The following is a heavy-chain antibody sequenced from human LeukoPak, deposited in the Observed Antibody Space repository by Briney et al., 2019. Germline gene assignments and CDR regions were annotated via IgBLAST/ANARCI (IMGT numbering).Heavy chain of an antibody. Sequence: SETLSLTCTVSGGSISSYYWSWIRQPPGKGLEWIGYIYYSGSTNYNPSLKSRVTISVDTSKNQFSLKLSSVTAADTAVYYCARHVVVVALFDYWGQGTLVTVSS. CDR3: ARHVVVVALFDY. CDR1: GGSISSYY. V-gene: IGHV4-59*08. D-gene: IGHD2-15*01. J-gene: IGHJ4*02. CDR2: IYYSGST.